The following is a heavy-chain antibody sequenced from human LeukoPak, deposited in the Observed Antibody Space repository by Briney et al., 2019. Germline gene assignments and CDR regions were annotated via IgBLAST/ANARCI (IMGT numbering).Heavy chain of an antibody. V-gene: IGHV4-59*01. J-gene: IGHJ3*02. D-gene: IGHD3-10*01. CDR2: IYYSGST. CDR3: ARDRLYYGSGFYAFDI. CDR1: GGSISSYY. Sequence: SETLSLTCTVSGGSISSYYWSWIRQPPGKGLEWIGYIYYSGSTNYNPSLKSRVTISVDTSKNQFSLKLSSVTAADTAVYYCARDRLYYGSGFYAFDIWGQGTMVTVSS.